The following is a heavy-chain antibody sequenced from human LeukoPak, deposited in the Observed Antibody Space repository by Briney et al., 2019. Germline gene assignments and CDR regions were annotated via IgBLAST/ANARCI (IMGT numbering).Heavy chain of an antibody. Sequence: SVKVSCKASGGTFSSYAISWVRQAPGQGLEWMGRIIPIFGTANYAQKFQGRVTITTDESTSTAYMELSSLRSEDTAVYYCAGDPLDCSGGSCSDYWGRGTLVTVSS. V-gene: IGHV1-69*05. D-gene: IGHD2-15*01. J-gene: IGHJ4*02. CDR3: AGDPLDCSGGSCSDY. CDR1: GGTFSSYA. CDR2: IIPIFGTA.